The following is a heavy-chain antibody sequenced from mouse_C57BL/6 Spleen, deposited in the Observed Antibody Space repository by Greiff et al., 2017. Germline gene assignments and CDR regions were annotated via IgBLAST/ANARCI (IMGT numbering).Heavy chain of an antibody. CDR3: ARDYGRIYGDY. Sequence: EVQLQESGPELVKPGASVKISCKASGYSFTGYYMNWVKQSPEKSLEWIGEIHPSTGGTTYNQKFKAKATSTVDKSSSTAYMQLKSLTSEDSAFYYCARDYGRIYGDYWGQGTTLTVSS. D-gene: IGHD1-1*01. V-gene: IGHV1-42*01. CDR1: GYSFTGYY. CDR2: IHPSTGGT. J-gene: IGHJ2*01.